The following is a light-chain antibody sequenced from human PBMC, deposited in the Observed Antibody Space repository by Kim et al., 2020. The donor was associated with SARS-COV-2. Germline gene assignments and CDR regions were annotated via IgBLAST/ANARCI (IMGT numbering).Light chain of an antibody. CDR2: GAS. Sequence: ENVLTQSPGTLSLSPGERATLSCRASQSVSSSYLAGYQQKPGQAPRLLIYGASSRATGIPDRFSGSGSGTDFTLTISRLEPEDFAVYYCQQYSSSPGTFGPGTTLEI. CDR3: QQYSSSPGT. J-gene: IGKJ2*01. CDR1: QSVSSSY. V-gene: IGKV3-20*01.